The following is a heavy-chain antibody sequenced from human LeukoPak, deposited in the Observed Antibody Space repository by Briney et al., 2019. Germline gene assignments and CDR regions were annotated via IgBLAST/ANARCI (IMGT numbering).Heavy chain of an antibody. Sequence: SETLSLTCTVSGGSISSGGYYWSWIRQHPGKGLEWIGYIYYSGSTYYNPSLKSRVTISVDTSKNQFSLKLSSVTAADTAVYYCARAVGSSGWYDYGMDVWGQGTTVTVS. CDR2: IYYSGST. D-gene: IGHD6-19*01. V-gene: IGHV4-31*03. CDR3: ARAVGSSGWYDYGMDV. J-gene: IGHJ6*02. CDR1: GGSISSGGYY.